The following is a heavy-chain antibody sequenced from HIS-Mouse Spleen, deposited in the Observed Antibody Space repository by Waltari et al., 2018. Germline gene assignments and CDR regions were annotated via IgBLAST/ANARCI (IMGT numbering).Heavy chain of an antibody. D-gene: IGHD6-19*01. CDR2: IDWDDDK. V-gene: IGHV2-70*15. J-gene: IGHJ4*02. Sequence: QVTLRESGPALVKPTQTLTLTCTFSGFSLSTSGMCVSWIRQPPGKALEWLARIDWDDDKYYSTSLKTRLTISRDTSKNQVVLTMTNMDPLDIATYYCARIAEGYTSGWYAFDYWGQGTLVTVSS. CDR3: ARIAEGYTSGWYAFDY. CDR1: GFSLSTSGMC.